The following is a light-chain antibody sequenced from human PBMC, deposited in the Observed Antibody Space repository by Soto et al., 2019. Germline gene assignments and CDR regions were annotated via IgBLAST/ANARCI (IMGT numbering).Light chain of an antibody. CDR1: QSVSSSY. J-gene: IGKJ1*01. CDR2: GAS. V-gene: IGKV3-20*01. Sequence: EIVLTQSSGTLSLSPGERATLSCRASQSVSSSYLAWYQQKPGKAPRLLIYGASSRATGIPDRFSGSGSGTDFTLTISSLEPEDFAVYYCQQYGSSPGTFGQGTKVEIK. CDR3: QQYGSSPGT.